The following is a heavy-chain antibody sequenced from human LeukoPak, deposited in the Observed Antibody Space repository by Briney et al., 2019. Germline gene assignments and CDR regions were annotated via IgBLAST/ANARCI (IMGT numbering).Heavy chain of an antibody. J-gene: IGHJ6*02. V-gene: IGHV3-23*01. CDR3: VKGRDYFYHYVLDV. CDR1: GFTFSSYD. Sequence: PGGSLRDSCAASGFTFSSYDMSWVRQAPGKGLEWVSAISGRGGSAYYADSVKGRFTISRDNSKKTLYLQMSSLRAEDTAVYSCVKGRDYFYHYVLDVWGQGTTVTVS. CDR2: ISGRGGSA.